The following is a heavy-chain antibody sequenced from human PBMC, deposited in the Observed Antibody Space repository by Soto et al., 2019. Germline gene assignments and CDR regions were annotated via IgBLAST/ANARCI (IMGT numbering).Heavy chain of an antibody. J-gene: IGHJ4*02. D-gene: IGHD2-2*01. CDR1: GYTFTDYY. V-gene: IGHV1-2*04. Sequence: ASVKVSCKASGYTFTDYYMHWVRQAPGQGLEWMGWINPNSGGTNYAQKFQGWVTMTRDTSISTAYMELSRLRSDDTAVYYCARDSRDCSSTSCQRYFDYWGQGTLVTVSS. CDR3: ARDSRDCSSTSCQRYFDY. CDR2: INPNSGGT.